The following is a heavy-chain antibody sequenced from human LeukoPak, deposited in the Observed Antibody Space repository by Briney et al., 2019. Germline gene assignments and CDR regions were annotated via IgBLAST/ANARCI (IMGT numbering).Heavy chain of an antibody. D-gene: IGHD6-13*01. J-gene: IGHJ6*02. CDR3: ARIYSSSWMLAYYYYGMDV. CDR1: GYTFTSYD. Sequence: ASVKVSCKASGYTFTSYDINWVRQATGQGLEWMGWMNPNSGNTGYAQKFQGRVTMTRNTSISTAYMELSSLRSEDTAVYYCARIYSSSWMLAYYYYGMDVWGQGTTVTVSS. V-gene: IGHV1-8*01. CDR2: MNPNSGNT.